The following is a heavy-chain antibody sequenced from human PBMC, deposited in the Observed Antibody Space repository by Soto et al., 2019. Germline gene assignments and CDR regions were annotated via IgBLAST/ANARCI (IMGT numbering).Heavy chain of an antibody. CDR1: GFTFTSYA. D-gene: IGHD6-19*01. CDR2: ISYDGSNK. CDR3: AREGRGGYDTFDI. J-gene: IGHJ3*02. V-gene: IGHV3-30-3*01. Sequence: PGGSLRLSCAASGFTFTSYAMHWVRQAPGKGLEWVAVISYDGSNKYYADSVKGRFTISRDNSKNTLCLQMNGLRAEDTAVYSCAREGRGGYDTFDIWGQGTMVTVSS.